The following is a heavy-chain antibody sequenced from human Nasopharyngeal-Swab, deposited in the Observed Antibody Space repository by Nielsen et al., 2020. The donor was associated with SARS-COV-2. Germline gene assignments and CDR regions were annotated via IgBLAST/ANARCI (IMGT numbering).Heavy chain of an antibody. J-gene: IGHJ4*02. Sequence: GESLKISCAASGFTFSGYWMSWVRQAPGKGPEWVANIKQDGSEKKYVDSVKGRFTISRDDATNSVHLQMNSLRADDTAVYYCAREAYYNAVDYWGQGTLVTVSS. CDR2: IKQDGSEK. CDR1: GFTFSGYW. V-gene: IGHV3-7*04. CDR3: AREAYYNAVDY. D-gene: IGHD3-10*01.